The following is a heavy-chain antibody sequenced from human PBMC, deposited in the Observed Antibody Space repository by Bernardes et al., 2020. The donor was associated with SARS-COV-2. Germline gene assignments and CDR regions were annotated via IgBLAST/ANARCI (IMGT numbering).Heavy chain of an antibody. D-gene: IGHD6-13*01. CDR1: GGSFAGFQ. J-gene: IGHJ4*02. Sequence: SESLSLTCADSGGSFAGFQWGWIRQSPGRGLEWIGEINHRRHTFYNPSLKSRLTISINTSNNQLSLRLSSVTAADTAVYYCARGPYDSRWGTDSWGQGTQVTVSS. CDR3: ARGPYDSRWGTDS. V-gene: IGHV4-34*01. CDR2: INHRRHT.